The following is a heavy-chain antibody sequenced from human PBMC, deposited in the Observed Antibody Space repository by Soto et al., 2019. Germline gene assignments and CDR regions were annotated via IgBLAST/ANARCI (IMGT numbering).Heavy chain of an antibody. Sequence: SETLSLTCTVSAGSISSYYWNWIRQPPGKGLEWIGYIYYSGSTNYNPSLKSRVTISIDTSKNQFSLILSSVTAADTAVYYCARAVRGYYFDYWGQGTLVTVPS. CDR2: IYYSGST. D-gene: IGHD3-10*01. CDR1: AGSISSYY. J-gene: IGHJ4*02. CDR3: ARAVRGYYFDY. V-gene: IGHV4-59*01.